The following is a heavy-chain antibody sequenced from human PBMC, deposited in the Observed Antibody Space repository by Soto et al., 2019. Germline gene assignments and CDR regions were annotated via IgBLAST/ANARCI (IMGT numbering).Heavy chain of an antibody. V-gene: IGHV4-34*01. CDR1: GGSFSGYY. CDR3: ARGRGHIVVVTAILRSYYYYGMDV. J-gene: IGHJ6*02. CDR2: INHSGST. D-gene: IGHD2-21*02. Sequence: QVQLQQWGAGLLKPSETLSLTCAVYGGSFSGYYWSWIRQPPGKGLEWIGEINHSGSTNYNPSLKSRVTISVDTSKNQFSLKLSSVTAADTAVYYCARGRGHIVVVTAILRSYYYYGMDVWGQGTTVTVSS.